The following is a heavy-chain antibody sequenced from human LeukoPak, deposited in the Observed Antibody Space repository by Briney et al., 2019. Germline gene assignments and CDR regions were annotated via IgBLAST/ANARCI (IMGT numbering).Heavy chain of an antibody. D-gene: IGHD3-16*01. CDR2: IYPGDSDS. CDR3: ARRGPGGWGDPDDAFDI. CDR1: GYTFTTYW. Sequence: ESLKISCQGSGYTFTTYWIGWVRQMPGKGLEWLASIYPGDSDSRHSPSFQGRVTISADKSNSTAYLQWSSLKASDTAMYYCARRGPGGWGDPDDAFDIWGQGTKVTVSS. J-gene: IGHJ3*02. V-gene: IGHV5-51*01.